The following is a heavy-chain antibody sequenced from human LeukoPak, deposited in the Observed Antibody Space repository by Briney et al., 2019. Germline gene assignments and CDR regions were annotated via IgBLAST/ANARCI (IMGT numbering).Heavy chain of an antibody. V-gene: IGHV1-8*01. Sequence: ASVKVSCKASGYTFTSYDINWVRQATGQGLEWMGWMNPNSGNTGYAQKFQGRVTMTRNTSISTAYMELSSLRSEDTAVYYCARDRNGYGDYGGHMGKFDPWGQGTLVTVSS. CDR2: MNPNSGNT. J-gene: IGHJ5*02. D-gene: IGHD4-17*01. CDR3: ARDRNGYGDYGGHMGKFDP. CDR1: GYTFTSYD.